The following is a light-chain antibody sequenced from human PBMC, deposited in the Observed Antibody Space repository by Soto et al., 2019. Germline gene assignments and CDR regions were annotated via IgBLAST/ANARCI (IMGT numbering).Light chain of an antibody. V-gene: IGLV2-23*02. CDR2: EVT. CDR3: CSFAGGSTYVV. CDR1: SSDVGNYEL. J-gene: IGLJ2*01. Sequence: QSALTQPASVSGSPGQSITISCIGTSSDVGNYELVSWYQQLPGKAPKLIIYEVTKRPSGVPNCFSGSKSGNTASLTISGLLAEDEADYHCCSFAGGSTYVVFGGGTKLTVL.